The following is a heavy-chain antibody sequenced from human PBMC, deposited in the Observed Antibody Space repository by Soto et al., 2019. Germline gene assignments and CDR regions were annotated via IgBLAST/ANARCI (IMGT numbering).Heavy chain of an antibody. J-gene: IGHJ4*02. CDR2: IYYSEST. CDR1: GGSISSYF. Sequence: SETLSLTCTVSGGSISSYFWSWIRQPPGKGLEWIGYIYYSESTNYNPSLKSRVTISVDTSKNQFSLKLSSVTAADTAVYYCARDPSYSTPWYYFDYWGQGTLVTVSS. V-gene: IGHV4-59*01. CDR3: ARDPSYSTPWYYFDY. D-gene: IGHD1-26*01.